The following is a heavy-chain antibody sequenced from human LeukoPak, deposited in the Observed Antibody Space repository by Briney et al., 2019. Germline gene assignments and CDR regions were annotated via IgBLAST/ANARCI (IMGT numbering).Heavy chain of an antibody. CDR3: AREVSDYDILTGWIDY. CDR2: IYPLETT. Sequence: PSETLSITCTVSGDSAHRGAYSWRWLRPPAPKQPEWVGRIYPLETTNYNPSLKSRVTISVGTSKSQFSLKLSSVTAADTAVYYCAREVSDYDILTGWIDYWGQGTLVSVSS. D-gene: IGHD3-9*01. J-gene: IGHJ4*02. V-gene: IGHV4-61*02. CDR1: GDSAHRGAYS.